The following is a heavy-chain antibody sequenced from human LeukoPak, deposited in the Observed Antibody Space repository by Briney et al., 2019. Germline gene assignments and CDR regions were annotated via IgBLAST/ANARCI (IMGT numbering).Heavy chain of an antibody. V-gene: IGHV3-33*01. D-gene: IGHD6-13*01. CDR2: IWYDGSNK. J-gene: IGHJ3*01. CDR1: GFTLSSYG. Sequence: GGSLRLSCAASGFTLSSYGMHWVRQAPGKGLEWVASIWYDGSNKYYADSVKGRFTISRDNSKNTLYLQMNSLRAEDTAVYYCARDTSSPTWGQGAMVTVSS. CDR3: ARDTSSPT.